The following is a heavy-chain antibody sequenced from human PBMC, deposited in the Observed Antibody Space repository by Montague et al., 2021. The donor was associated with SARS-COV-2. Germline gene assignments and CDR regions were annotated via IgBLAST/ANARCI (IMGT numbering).Heavy chain of an antibody. J-gene: IGHJ6*02. Sequence: SLRLSCVAYGFTFSSYDMHWVRQAPGKGLEWVAVIWYDGSNQYYXDSXKGRSTISRDNSKNTLYLQMNSLRAEDTAVYYCAREYSAPRWFGEYNRYGMDVWGQGTTVTVSS. CDR2: IWYDGSNQ. V-gene: IGHV3-33*08. CDR3: AREYSAPRWFGEYNRYGMDV. CDR1: GFTFSSYD. D-gene: IGHD3-10*01.